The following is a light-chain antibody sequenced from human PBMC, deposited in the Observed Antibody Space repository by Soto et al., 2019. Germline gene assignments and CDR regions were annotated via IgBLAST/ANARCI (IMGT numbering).Light chain of an antibody. J-gene: IGKJ4*01. CDR1: QGIRRC. CDR2: AAS. V-gene: IGKV1D-16*01. CDR3: QHFNTYAPLT. Sequence: DIQMTQSPSSLSASVGDRVTISCRASQGIRRCSAWFQQKTEKAPESLIYAASSLQSGVPSRLCGSGSGTEFTLTISSLQPEAFAIYYCQHFNTYAPLTFGGGTKVDI.